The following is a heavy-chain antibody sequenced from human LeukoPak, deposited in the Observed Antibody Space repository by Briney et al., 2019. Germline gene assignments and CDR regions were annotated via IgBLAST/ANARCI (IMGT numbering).Heavy chain of an antibody. CDR2: INPSGASA. D-gene: IGHD6-13*01. V-gene: IGHV1-46*01. CDR1: GYTFSIYN. CDR3: AREGLAATGLDY. Sequence: ASVKVSCKASGYTFSIYNMHWVRQAPGQGLEWVGIINPSGASASDTQKFQDRVTMTRDTSTSTVYMELSSLRSDDTAVYYCAREGLAATGLDYWGQGTLVTVSS. J-gene: IGHJ4*01.